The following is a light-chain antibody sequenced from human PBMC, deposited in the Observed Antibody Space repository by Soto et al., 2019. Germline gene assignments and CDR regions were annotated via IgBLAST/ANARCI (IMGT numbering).Light chain of an antibody. Sequence: DIQMTQSPSSLSASAGDRVTITCRASQSISNSLNWYQQKPGKAPKPLIYDASSLESGVPSRFSGGGSGTDFTLTISSLQPDDFATYYCQQYSINPPTFGQGTKVEIK. CDR3: QQYSINPPT. J-gene: IGKJ1*01. V-gene: IGKV1-39*01. CDR2: DAS. CDR1: QSISNS.